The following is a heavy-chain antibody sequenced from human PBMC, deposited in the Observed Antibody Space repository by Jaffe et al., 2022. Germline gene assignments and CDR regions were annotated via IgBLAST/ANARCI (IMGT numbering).Heavy chain of an antibody. CDR1: GFTFDDYA. J-gene: IGHJ6*03. V-gene: IGHV3-9*01. D-gene: IGHD3-10*01. CDR2: ISWNSGSI. Sequence: EVQLVESGGGLVQPGRSLRLSCAASGFTFDDYAMHWVRQAPGKGLEWVSGISWNSGSIGYADSVKGRFTISRDNAKNSLYLQMNSLRAEDTALYYCAKEYRAAYYYYYMDVWGKGTTVTVSS. CDR3: AKEYRAAYYYYYMDV.